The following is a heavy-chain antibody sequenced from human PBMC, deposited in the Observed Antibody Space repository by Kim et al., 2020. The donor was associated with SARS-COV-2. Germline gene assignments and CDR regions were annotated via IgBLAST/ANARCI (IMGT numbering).Heavy chain of an antibody. V-gene: IGHV4-4*07. CDR1: GGSISSYY. D-gene: IGHD6-19*01. J-gene: IGHJ3*02. Sequence: SETLSLTCTVSGGSISSYYWSWIRQPAGKGLEWIGRIYTSGSTNYNPSLKSRVTMSVDTSKNQFSLKLSSVTAADTAVYYCARDQLAVAMELVDAFDIWGQGTMVTVSS. CDR3: ARDQLAVAMELVDAFDI. CDR2: IYTSGST.